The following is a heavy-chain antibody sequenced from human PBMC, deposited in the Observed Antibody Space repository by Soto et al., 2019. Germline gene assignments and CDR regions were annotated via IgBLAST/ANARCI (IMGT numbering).Heavy chain of an antibody. V-gene: IGHV3-23*01. Sequence: GSLRLSCAASGFTFSSSAMNWVRQGPGKGLEWVSGISGGGVNTYYADSVKGRFTISRDNSKNTLYLQMNSLRAEDTAVYYCAKAPWLFLFDYWGQGALVTVSS. CDR2: ISGGGVNT. J-gene: IGHJ4*02. D-gene: IGHD3-9*01. CDR1: GFTFSSSA. CDR3: AKAPWLFLFDY.